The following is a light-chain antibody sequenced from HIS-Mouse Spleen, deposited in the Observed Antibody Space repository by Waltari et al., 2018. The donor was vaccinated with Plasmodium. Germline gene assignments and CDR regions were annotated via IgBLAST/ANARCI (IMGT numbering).Light chain of an antibody. Sequence: QSALTQPASVSGSPGQSITISCTGTSSDVGSYNLVSWYQPHPGKAPKLMICEGSKRPSGVCNRFSGSKSGNTASLTISGLQAEDEADYYCCSYAGSSTNWVFGGGTKLTVL. CDR3: CSYAGSSTNWV. V-gene: IGLV2-23*01. J-gene: IGLJ3*02. CDR1: SSDVGSYNL. CDR2: EGS.